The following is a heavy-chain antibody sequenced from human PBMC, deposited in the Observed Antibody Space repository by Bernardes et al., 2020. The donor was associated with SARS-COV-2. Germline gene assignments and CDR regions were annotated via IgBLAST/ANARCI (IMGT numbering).Heavy chain of an antibody. D-gene: IGHD6-19*01. CDR3: ARDYSSGWQVTDYYYYYGMDV. J-gene: IGHJ6*01. CDR1: GYTFTGYY. CDR2: INPNSGGT. Sequence: ASVKVSCKASGYTFTGYYMHWVRQAPGQGLEWMGWINPNSGGTNYAQKFQGRVTMTRDTSISTAYMELSRLRSDDTAVYYCARDYSSGWQVTDYYYYYGMDVWGQGTTVTVSS. V-gene: IGHV1-2*02.